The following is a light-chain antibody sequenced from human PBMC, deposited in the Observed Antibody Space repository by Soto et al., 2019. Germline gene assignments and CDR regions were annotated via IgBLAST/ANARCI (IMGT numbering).Light chain of an antibody. CDR3: NSYTSASFYV. V-gene: IGLV2-14*01. CDR1: SSDVGGYNY. Sequence: QSVLTQPASVSGSPGQSIAISCTGTSSDVGGYNYVSWYQQHPGKAPKLMISEVSNRPSGVSNRFSGSKSGNTASLTISGLQAEDEAEYYCNSYTSASFYVVGTGTKVT. J-gene: IGLJ1*01. CDR2: EVS.